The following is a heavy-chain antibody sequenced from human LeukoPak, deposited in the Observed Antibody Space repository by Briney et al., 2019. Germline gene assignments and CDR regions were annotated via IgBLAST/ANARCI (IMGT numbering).Heavy chain of an antibody. Sequence: PSETLSLTCTVSSGSIATVSYYWGWIRQPPGKALEYIGSMYYSGSTYYNPSLKSRVTISVDTSKNQSSLRLSSVTAADTAVYYCARLPDYDLLTSYPFDYWGQGTLVTVSS. CDR1: SGSIATVSYY. V-gene: IGHV4-39*01. D-gene: IGHD3-9*01. CDR3: ARLPDYDLLTSYPFDY. CDR2: MYYSGST. J-gene: IGHJ4*02.